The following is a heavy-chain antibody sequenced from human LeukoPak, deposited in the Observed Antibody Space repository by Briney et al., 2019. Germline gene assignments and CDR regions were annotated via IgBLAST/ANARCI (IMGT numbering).Heavy chain of an antibody. CDR1: GGSISSYY. Sequence: SETLSLTCTVSGGSISSYYWSWIRQPPGKGLEWIGYTHYSGSTKYNPSLKSRLTISVDSSKNQFSLRLSSVTAADTAVYFCARGAAGTGAADYWGQGTLVTVSS. D-gene: IGHD6-13*01. CDR3: ARGAAGTGAADY. J-gene: IGHJ4*02. CDR2: THYSGST. V-gene: IGHV4-59*01.